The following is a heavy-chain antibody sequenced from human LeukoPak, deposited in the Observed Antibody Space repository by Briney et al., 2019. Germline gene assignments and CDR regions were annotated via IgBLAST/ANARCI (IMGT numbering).Heavy chain of an antibody. CDR1: GYTFSSYY. Sequence: ASVKVSCKASGYTFSSYYMHWVRQAPGQGLEWMGTLNPSGGYTTYAQTFQGRVTMTRDTSTSTVYMEVSSLRSEDTALYYCARERPSSGFFDYWGQGSPVTVSS. J-gene: IGHJ4*02. CDR3: ARERPSSGFFDY. CDR2: LNPSGGYT. D-gene: IGHD6-19*01. V-gene: IGHV1-46*01.